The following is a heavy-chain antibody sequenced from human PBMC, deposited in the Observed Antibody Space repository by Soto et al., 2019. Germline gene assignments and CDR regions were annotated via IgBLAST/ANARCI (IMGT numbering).Heavy chain of an antibody. CDR2: ISSSSSYI. V-gene: IGHV3-21*01. J-gene: IGHJ4*02. CDR3: SRVHYCTSTSTDY. D-gene: IGHD2-2*01. CDR1: GFTFSSYS. Sequence: GGSLRLSCAASGFTFSSYSMNWVRQAPGKGLEWVSSISSSSSYIYYADSVKGRFTISRDNAKNSLYLQMNSLRAEDTAVYYCSRVHYCTSTSTDYWGQGTLVTVSS.